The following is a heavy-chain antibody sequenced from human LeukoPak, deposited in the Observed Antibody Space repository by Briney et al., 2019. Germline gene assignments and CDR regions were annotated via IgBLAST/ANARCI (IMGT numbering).Heavy chain of an antibody. J-gene: IGHJ4*02. V-gene: IGHV3-30*02. CDR1: GFTFSSYG. D-gene: IGHD3-22*01. Sequence: GGSLRLSCAASGFTFSSYGMHWVRQAPGKGLEWVAFIRYDGSNKYYADSVKGRFTISRDNSKDTLYLQMNSLRAEDTAVYYCAKDPHRLYYDSSGPFDYWGQGTLVTVSS. CDR3: AKDPHRLYYDSSGPFDY. CDR2: IRYDGSNK.